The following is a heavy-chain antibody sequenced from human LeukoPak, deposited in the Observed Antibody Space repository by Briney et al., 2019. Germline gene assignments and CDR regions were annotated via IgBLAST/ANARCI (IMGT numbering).Heavy chain of an antibody. J-gene: IGHJ4*02. CDR1: GFIFSTYW. CDR3: VAYYDILTGYKY. Sequence: HPGGSLRLSCAASGFIFSTYWMSWVRQAPGKGLECVANIKQDGSETHYVDSVKGRFTISRDNGRNSMHLQMNSLRAEDTAVYYCVAYYDILTGYKYWGQGTLVTVSS. CDR2: IKQDGSET. V-gene: IGHV3-7*03. D-gene: IGHD3-9*01.